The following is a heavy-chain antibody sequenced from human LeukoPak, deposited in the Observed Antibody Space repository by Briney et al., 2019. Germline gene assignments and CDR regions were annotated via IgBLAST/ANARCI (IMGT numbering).Heavy chain of an antibody. J-gene: IGHJ4*02. D-gene: IGHD1-26*01. CDR1: EFTFSSFW. V-gene: IGHV3-7*01. CDR3: ARGLWRSIVGANGDY. CDR2: IKQDGSEK. Sequence: GGSLRLSCVASEFTFSSFWMTWVRQAPGKGLEWVANIKQDGSEKYYVDSVKGRLTISRDNSKNMLYLQMNSLRAEDTAIYYCARGLWRSIVGANGDYWGQGTLVTVSS.